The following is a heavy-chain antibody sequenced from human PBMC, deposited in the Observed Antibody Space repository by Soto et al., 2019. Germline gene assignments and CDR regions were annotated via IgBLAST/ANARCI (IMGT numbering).Heavy chain of an antibody. D-gene: IGHD1-7*01. J-gene: IGHJ2*01. CDR3: ARNGEYNWDYAYWYFDL. CDR1: GGTFSSYT. V-gene: IGHV1-69*02. CDR2: IIPILGIA. Sequence: QVQLVQSGAEVKKPGSSVKVSCKASGGTFSSYTISWVRQAPGQGLEWMGRIIPILGIANYAQKFQGRVTITADKSTTTAYMELSSLRSEDTAVYYCARNGEYNWDYAYWYFDLWGRGTLVTVSS.